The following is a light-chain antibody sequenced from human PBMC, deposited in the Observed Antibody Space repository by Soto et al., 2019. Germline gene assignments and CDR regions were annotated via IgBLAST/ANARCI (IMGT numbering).Light chain of an antibody. CDR3: LIWPSNWGV. CDR2: YDSDSDK. CDR1: RDISVDDYA. Sequence: QPVLAQPPSSSASTVESASLTCPLPRDISVDDYAIFWYRQKPGSHPSYRLYYDSDSDKDQGSGVPSRFSGSKDASANTGILLISGLQSEDEGDYYCLIWPSNWGVFGTGTKV. J-gene: IGLJ1*01. V-gene: IGLV5-37*01.